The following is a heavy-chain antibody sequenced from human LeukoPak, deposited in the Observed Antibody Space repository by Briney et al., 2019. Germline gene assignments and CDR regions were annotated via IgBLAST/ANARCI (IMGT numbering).Heavy chain of an antibody. J-gene: IGHJ6*02. CDR2: ISGSGGST. CDR1: GFTFSSYA. D-gene: IGHD3-10*01. Sequence: PGGSLRLSCAASGFTFSSYAMSWVRQAPGKGLEWVSAISGSGGSTYYADSVKGRFTISRDNSKNTLYLQMNSLRAEDMAVYYCANTVHGSGEPYGMDVWGQGTTVTVSS. CDR3: ANTVHGSGEPYGMDV. V-gene: IGHV3-23*01.